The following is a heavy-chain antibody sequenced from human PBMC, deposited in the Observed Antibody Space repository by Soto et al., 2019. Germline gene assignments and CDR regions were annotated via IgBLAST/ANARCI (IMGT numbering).Heavy chain of an antibody. CDR3: AKYTTQYYYHQYMDV. D-gene: IGHD1-1*01. CDR1: GFTFSSYA. J-gene: IGHJ6*03. Sequence: PGGSLRLSCAASGFTFSSYAMSWVRQAPGKGLEWVSSIIGSGGNTYHADSVRGRFTISRDNSNNMLYLQMHSLRAEDTAVYYCAKYTTQYYYHQYMDVWGKGTTVTVSS. V-gene: IGHV3-23*01. CDR2: IIGSGGNT.